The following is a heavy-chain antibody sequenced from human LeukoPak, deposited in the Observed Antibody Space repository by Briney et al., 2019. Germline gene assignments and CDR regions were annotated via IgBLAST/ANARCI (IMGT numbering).Heavy chain of an antibody. CDR2: TYYRSKWYN. J-gene: IGHJ6*03. CDR3: ARGGKLRFLEWLYYYMDV. V-gene: IGHV6-1*01. D-gene: IGHD3-3*01. Sequence: SQTHSLTCAISGDSVSSNSAAWNWIRQSPSRGLEWLGRTYYRSKWYNDYAVSVKSRITINPDTSKNQFSLQLNSVTPEDTAVYYCARGGKLRFLEWLYYYMDVWGKGTTVTVSS. CDR1: GDSVSSNSAA.